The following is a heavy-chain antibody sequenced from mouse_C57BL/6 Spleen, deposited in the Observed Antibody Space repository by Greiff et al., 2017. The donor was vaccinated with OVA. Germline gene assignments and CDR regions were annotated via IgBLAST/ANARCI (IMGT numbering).Heavy chain of an antibody. CDR1: GFNIKNTY. J-gene: IGHJ2*01. CDR2: IDPANGNT. V-gene: IGHV14-3*01. D-gene: IGHD4-1*01. Sequence: VQLQQSVAELVRPGASVKLSCTASGFNIKNTYMPWVKQRPEQGLEWIGRIDPANGNTKYAPKFQGKATITAETSSNTAYLQLSSLTSEDTAIYYCAREGDWAPFDYWGQGTTLTVSS. CDR3: AREGDWAPFDY.